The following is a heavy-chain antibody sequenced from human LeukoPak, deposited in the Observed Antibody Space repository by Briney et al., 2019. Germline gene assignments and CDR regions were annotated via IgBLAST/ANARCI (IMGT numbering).Heavy chain of an antibody. CDR1: GFTFSSYA. V-gene: IGHV3-23*01. CDR3: AKDLMRERAVARIKYYFDY. CDR2: ISGSGGST. Sequence: GGSLRLSCAASGFTFSSYAMSWVRQAPGKGLEWVSAISGSGGSTYYADSVKGRFTISRDNSKNTLYLQMNSLRAEDTAVYYCAKDLMRERAVARIKYYFDYWGQGTLVTVSS. D-gene: IGHD6-19*01. J-gene: IGHJ4*02.